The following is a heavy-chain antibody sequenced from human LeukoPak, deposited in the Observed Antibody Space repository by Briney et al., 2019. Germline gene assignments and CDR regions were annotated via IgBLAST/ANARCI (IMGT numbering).Heavy chain of an antibody. V-gene: IGHV3-48*04. CDR1: GFTFSRQN. D-gene: IGHD2-15*01. J-gene: IGHJ5*02. CDR3: AKLGIVVVVAATTWFDP. CDR2: ISSSSGTI. Sequence: GGSLRLSCAASGFTFSRQNMNWVRQAPGKGLEWHAHISSSSGTIYYADSVKGRFTISRDNAKNSLYLQMNSLRAEDTAVYYCAKLGIVVVVAATTWFDPWGQGTLVTVSS.